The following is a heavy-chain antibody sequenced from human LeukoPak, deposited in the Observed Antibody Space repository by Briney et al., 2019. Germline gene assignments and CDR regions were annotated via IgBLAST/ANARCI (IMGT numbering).Heavy chain of an antibody. CDR1: GFTFSSYEM. CDR2: IYHSGST. J-gene: IGHJ4*02. Sequence: GSLRLSCAASGFTFSSYEMNWVRQPPGKGLEWIGEIYHSGSTNYNPSLKSRVTISVDKSKNQFSLKLSSVTAADTAVYYCASFALTRYSGSFNWGQGTLVTVSS. D-gene: IGHD1-26*01. CDR3: ASFALTRYSGSFN. V-gene: IGHV4-4*02.